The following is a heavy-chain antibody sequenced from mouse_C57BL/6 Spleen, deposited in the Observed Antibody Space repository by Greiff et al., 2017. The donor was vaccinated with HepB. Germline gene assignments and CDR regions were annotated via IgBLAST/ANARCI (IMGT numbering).Heavy chain of an antibody. Sequence: EVHLVESGPGLVKPSQSLSLTCSVTGYSITSGYYWNWIRQFPGNKLEWMGYISYDGSNNYNPSLKNRISITRDTSKNQFFLKLNSVTTEDTATYYCARLGPTVRDYAMDYWGQGTSVTVSS. D-gene: IGHD1-1*01. CDR1: GYSITSGYY. CDR2: ISYDGSN. J-gene: IGHJ4*01. V-gene: IGHV3-6*01. CDR3: ARLGPTVRDYAMDY.